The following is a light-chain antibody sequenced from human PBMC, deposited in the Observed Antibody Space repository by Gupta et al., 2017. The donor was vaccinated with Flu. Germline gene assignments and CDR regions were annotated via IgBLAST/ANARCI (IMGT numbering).Light chain of an antibody. CDR1: QSVSSY. J-gene: IGKJ4*01. V-gene: IGKV3-11*01. CDR3: QQHSNWPPLT. Sequence: EIVLTQSPATLSLSPGERATRTCRASQSVSSYLAWYQQKPGQAPRLLIYDASNRATGIPARCSGSGCGTDFTLTISSREPEDFAVYYCQQHSNWPPLTFGRGTKVEIK. CDR2: DAS.